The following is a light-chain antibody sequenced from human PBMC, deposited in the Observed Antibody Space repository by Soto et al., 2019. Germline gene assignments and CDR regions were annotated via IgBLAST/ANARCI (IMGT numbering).Light chain of an antibody. CDR1: QSVFHSANNMNY. CDR3: QQDSSWPLT. V-gene: IGKV4-1*01. CDR2: WGS. Sequence: DTVMTQSPDSLAVSLGERATINCKSRQSVFHSANNMNYLAWYQQKPGQSPKLLISWGSIRDSGVPDRFSGSGSGTDFTLTINSLQAEDAAVYYCQQDSSWPLTFGGGTKVEIK. J-gene: IGKJ4*01.